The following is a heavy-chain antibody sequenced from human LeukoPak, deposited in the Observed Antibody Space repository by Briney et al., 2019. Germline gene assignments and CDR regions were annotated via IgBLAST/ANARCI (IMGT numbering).Heavy chain of an antibody. CDR1: GFTFSTYD. J-gene: IGHJ4*02. CDR2: ISGSGST. CDR3: ATAPYYDILTGSQTDY. D-gene: IGHD3-9*01. Sequence: GGSLRLSCAASGFTFSTYDMGWVRQAPGKGLEWVSAISGSGSTYYADSVKGRFTISRDNSKNTLYLQMNSLRAEDTAVYYCATAPYYDILTGSQTDYWGQGTLVTVSS. V-gene: IGHV3-23*01.